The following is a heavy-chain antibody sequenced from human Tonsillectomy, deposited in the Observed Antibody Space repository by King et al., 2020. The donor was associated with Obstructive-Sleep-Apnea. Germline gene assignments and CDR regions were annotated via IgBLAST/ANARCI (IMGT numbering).Heavy chain of an antibody. CDR3: AKDRGFGGKPTLFDY. CDR2: ISYDGSNK. V-gene: IGHV3-30*18. D-gene: IGHD3-10*01. Sequence: QVQLVESGGGVVQPGRSLRLSCAASGFAFTSYGMHWVRQAPGKGLEWVAVISYDGSNKYYADSVKGRFTISRDNSKNTLSLHMNSLRLEDTAVYYCAKDRGFGGKPTLFDYWGQGTPVTVSS. J-gene: IGHJ4*02. CDR1: GFAFTSYG.